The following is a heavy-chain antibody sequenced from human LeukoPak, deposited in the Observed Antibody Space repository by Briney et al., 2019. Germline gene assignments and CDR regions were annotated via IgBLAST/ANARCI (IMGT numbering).Heavy chain of an antibody. CDR1: GYSISSGYY. V-gene: IGHV4-38-2*02. Sequence: SETLSLTCTVSGYSISSGYYWGWIQQPPGKGLEWIGSIYHSGSTYYNPSLKSRVTISVDTSKNQFSLKLSSVTAADTAVYYCASPNPTEYSSSSLHYWGQGTLVTVSS. D-gene: IGHD6-6*01. CDR2: IYHSGST. J-gene: IGHJ4*02. CDR3: ASPNPTEYSSSSLHY.